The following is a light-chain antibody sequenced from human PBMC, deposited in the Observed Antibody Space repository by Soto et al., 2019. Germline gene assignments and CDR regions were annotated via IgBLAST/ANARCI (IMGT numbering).Light chain of an antibody. CDR2: GAS. J-gene: IGKJ5*01. V-gene: IGKV3-20*01. CDR1: QSVSNNY. CDR3: QQANSFPIT. Sequence: EIVLTQSPGTLSLSPGERATLSCRSSQSVSNNYLAWYQQKPGQAPRLLIYGASNLHSGVPSRFSGSGSGTNFTLTISSLQPEDFATYYCQQANSFPITFGQGTRLEIK.